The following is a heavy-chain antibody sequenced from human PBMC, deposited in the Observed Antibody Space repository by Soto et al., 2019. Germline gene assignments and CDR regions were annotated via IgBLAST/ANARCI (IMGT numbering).Heavy chain of an antibody. CDR2: INAGNGNT. V-gene: IGHV1-3*01. CDR1: GYTFTGYA. D-gene: IGHD2-21*02. CDR3: ARSIVVVTALDY. Sequence: GSVKVSCKASGYTFTGYAMHWVRQAPGQRLEWMGWINAGNGNTKYSQKFQGRVTITRDTSASTAYMELSSLRSEDTAVYYCARSIVVVTALDYWGQGTLVTVSS. J-gene: IGHJ4*02.